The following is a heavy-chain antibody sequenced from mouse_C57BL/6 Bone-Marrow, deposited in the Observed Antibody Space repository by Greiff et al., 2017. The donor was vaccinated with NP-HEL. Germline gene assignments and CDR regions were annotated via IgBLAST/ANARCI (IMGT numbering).Heavy chain of an antibody. V-gene: IGHV5-6*01. CDR3: ARQEY. Sequence: EVQLVESGGDLVKPGGSLKLSCAASGFTFSSYGMSWVRQTPDKSLEWVATISSGGSYTYYPDRVKGRSTISRDNAKNTLYLQLSSLKSEDTAVYYCARQEYWGQGTLVTVSA. CDR1: GFTFSSYG. CDR2: ISSGGSYT. J-gene: IGHJ3*01.